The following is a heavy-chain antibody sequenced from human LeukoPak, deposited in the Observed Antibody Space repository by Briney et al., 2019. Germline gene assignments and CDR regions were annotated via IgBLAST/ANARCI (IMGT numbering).Heavy chain of an antibody. CDR3: ARDSSPTQY. CDR1: VGSPSSYY. J-gene: IGHJ4*02. Sequence: LGTLSVTCIVPVGSPSSYYWSWMRQPPGKGVGWRGYIYYSGSTNYNPSLKSRVTISVDTSKNQFSLKLSSVTAADTAVYYCARDSSPTQYWGQGTLVTVSS. CDR2: IYYSGST. V-gene: IGHV4-59*01.